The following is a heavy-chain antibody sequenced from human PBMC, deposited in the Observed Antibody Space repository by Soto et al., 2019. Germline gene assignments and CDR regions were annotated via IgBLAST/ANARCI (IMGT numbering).Heavy chain of an antibody. Sequence: PSETLSLTCAVYGGSFSGYYWSCIRQPPGKGLEWIGEINHSGSTNYNPSLKSRVTISVDTSKNQFSLKLSSVTAADTAVYYCALFFSPSDNYDSTPANNAFDIWGQGTMVTVSS. CDR3: ALFFSPSDNYDSTPANNAFDI. CDR2: INHSGST. D-gene: IGHD3-22*01. J-gene: IGHJ3*02. V-gene: IGHV4-34*01. CDR1: GGSFSGYY.